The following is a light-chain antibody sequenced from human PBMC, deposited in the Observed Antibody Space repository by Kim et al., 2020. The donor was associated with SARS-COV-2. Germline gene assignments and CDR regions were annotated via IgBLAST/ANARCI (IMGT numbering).Light chain of an antibody. CDR3: GTWDDSLNEWV. J-gene: IGLJ3*02. Sequence: GQRVNIDCFGSGSNIAKNVVNWYQQFPGTAPKLLFYATVQRSSGVPDRFSGSRSGTSASLDISGLQSDDEADYYCGTWDDSLNEWVFGGGTQLTVL. CDR2: ATV. V-gene: IGLV1-44*01. CDR1: GSNIAKNV.